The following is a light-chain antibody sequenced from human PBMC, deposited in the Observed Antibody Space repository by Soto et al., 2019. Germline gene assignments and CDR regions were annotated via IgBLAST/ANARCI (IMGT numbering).Light chain of an antibody. V-gene: IGKV3-11*01. CDR3: QQRSNWPPVFT. J-gene: IGKJ3*01. CDR2: DAS. Sequence: EIVLTQSPATLSLSPGERATLSCRASQSVSSYLAWYQQKPGQAPRLLIYDASNRATGIPARFSGSGSGTGFTLTINSLEPEDFAVYYCQQRSNWPPVFTFGPGTKVHIK. CDR1: QSVSSY.